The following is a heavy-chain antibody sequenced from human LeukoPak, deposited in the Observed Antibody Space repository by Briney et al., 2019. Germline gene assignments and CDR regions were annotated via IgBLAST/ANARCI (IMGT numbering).Heavy chain of an antibody. D-gene: IGHD2-15*01. CDR2: ISYSGGST. V-gene: IGHV3-23*01. CDR3: ARDQRCSGGSCYSGLGY. J-gene: IGHJ4*02. CDR1: GFTFSSHA. Sequence: GGSLRLSCAASGFTFSSHAMSWVRQAPGKGLEWVSGISYSGGSTYYADSVKGRFTISRDNSKNTLYLQMNSLRAEDTAVYYCARDQRCSGGSCYSGLGYWGQGTLVTVSS.